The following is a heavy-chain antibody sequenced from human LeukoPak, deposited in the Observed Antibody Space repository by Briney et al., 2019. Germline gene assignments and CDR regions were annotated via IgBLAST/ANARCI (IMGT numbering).Heavy chain of an antibody. D-gene: IGHD3-10*01. CDR1: GFTFSDYY. CDR2: ISSSGSTI. Sequence: PGGSLRLSCAASGFTFSDYYMSWIRQAPGKGLEWVSYISSSGSTIYYADSVKGRFTISRDNAKNSLYLQMNSLRAEDTAVYYCASTVGFGELLPVDYWGQGTLVTVSS. CDR3: ASTVGFGELLPVDY. J-gene: IGHJ4*02. V-gene: IGHV3-11*01.